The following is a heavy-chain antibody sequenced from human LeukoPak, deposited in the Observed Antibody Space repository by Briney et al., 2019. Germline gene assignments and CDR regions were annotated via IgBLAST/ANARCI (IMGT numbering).Heavy chain of an antibody. CDR3: ARTSDSSGYDFDY. J-gene: IGHJ4*02. CDR2: IYSGGST. Sequence: GGSLRLSCAASGFTVSSNYMSWVRQAPGKGLEWVSVIYSGGSTYYADSVKGRFTISRDNSKNTLYLQMNSLRAEDTAVYYCARTSDSSGYDFDYWGRGTLVTVSS. D-gene: IGHD3-22*01. CDR1: GFTVSSNY. V-gene: IGHV3-53*01.